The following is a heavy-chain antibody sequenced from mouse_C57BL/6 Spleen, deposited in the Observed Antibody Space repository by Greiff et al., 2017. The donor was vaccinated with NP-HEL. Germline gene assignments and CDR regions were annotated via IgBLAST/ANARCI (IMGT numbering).Heavy chain of an antibody. CDR2: ISDGGSYT. D-gene: IGHD1-1*01. CDR3: ARGEAEYYGSSFFDY. J-gene: IGHJ2*01. Sequence: EVKLVESGGGLVKPGGSLKLSCAASGFTFSSYAMSWVRQTPEKRLEWVATISDGGSYTYYPDNVKGRFPISRDNAKNNLYLQMSHLKSEDTAMYYCARGEAEYYGSSFFDYWGQGTTLTVSS. CDR1: GFTFSSYA. V-gene: IGHV5-4*03.